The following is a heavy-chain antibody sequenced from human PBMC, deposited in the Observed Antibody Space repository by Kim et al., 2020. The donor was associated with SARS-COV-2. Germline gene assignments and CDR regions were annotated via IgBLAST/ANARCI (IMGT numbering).Heavy chain of an antibody. Sequence: ESVKGRFTISRDNSKNTVYMQMNSLRAEDTAVYYGARGPVDDDSFYFDYWGQGTLVTVSS. V-gene: IGHV3-30*07. J-gene: IGHJ4*02. CDR3: ARGPVDDDSFYFDY. D-gene: IGHD3-9*01.